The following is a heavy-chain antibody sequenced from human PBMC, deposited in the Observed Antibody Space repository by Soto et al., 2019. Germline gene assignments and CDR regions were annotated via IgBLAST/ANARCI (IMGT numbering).Heavy chain of an antibody. D-gene: IGHD5-12*01. Sequence: QVPLVQSGAEVKRPGASVKVSYRASGYTFVDYALHWVRQAPGQGLEWVGWLNPNTGNIKYSHKFEDRVSITRDTATSTAYMELRGLRSEDTAVYFCSREAIVAENWFDPWGQGTLVTVSS. V-gene: IGHV1-3*01. CDR2: LNPNTGNI. CDR1: GYTFVDYA. J-gene: IGHJ5*02. CDR3: SREAIVAENWFDP.